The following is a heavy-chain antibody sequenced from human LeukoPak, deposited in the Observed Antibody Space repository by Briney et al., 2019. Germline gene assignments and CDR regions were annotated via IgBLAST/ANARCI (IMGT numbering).Heavy chain of an antibody. J-gene: IGHJ5*02. Sequence: HPGGSLRLSCAASGFTFSSYAMSWVRQAPGKGLEWVSAISGSGGSTYYADSVKGRFAISRDNSKNTLYLQMNNLRADDTAVYYCAKEWGSSGWTGWFDPWGQGTLVTVSS. D-gene: IGHD6-19*01. V-gene: IGHV3-23*01. CDR2: ISGSGGST. CDR1: GFTFSSYA. CDR3: AKEWGSSGWTGWFDP.